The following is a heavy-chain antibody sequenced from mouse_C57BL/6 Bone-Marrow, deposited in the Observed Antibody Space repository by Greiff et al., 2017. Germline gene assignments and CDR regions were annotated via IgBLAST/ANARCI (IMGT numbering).Heavy chain of an antibody. D-gene: IGHD1-1*01. CDR2: IDPSDSYT. J-gene: IGHJ1*03. CDR1: GYTFTSYW. Sequence: QVQLQQPGAELVMPGASVKLSCKASGYTFTSYWMHWVKQRPGQGLEWIGEIDPSDSYTNYNQKFKGKSTLTVDKSSSTAYMQLSSLTSEDSAVYYCARGSWDYGSPCWYFDVWGTGTTVTVSS. CDR3: ARGSWDYGSPCWYFDV. V-gene: IGHV1-69*01.